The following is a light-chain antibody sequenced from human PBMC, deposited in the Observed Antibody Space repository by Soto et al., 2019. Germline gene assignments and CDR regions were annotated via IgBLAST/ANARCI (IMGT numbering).Light chain of an antibody. CDR1: SRDVGSFNR. CDR3: SSFTSSNTYV. CDR2: GVT. Sequence: QSALTQPPSVSGSPGQSVTISCTGTSRDVGSFNRVSWYQQPPGAAPKLLIYGVTNRPSGVPDRFSGSKSGNTASLTISGLQAEAEADYYCSSFTSSNTYVFGSGTKVTVL. V-gene: IGLV2-18*02. J-gene: IGLJ1*01.